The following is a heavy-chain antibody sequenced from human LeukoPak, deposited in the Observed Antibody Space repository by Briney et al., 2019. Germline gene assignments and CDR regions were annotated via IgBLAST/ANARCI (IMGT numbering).Heavy chain of an antibody. CDR3: ARHLDY. CDR1: GFTVSSNY. Sequence: GGSLRLSCAASGFTVSSNYMSWVRPAPGKGLAWVSVIYRGGSTYYADSVKGRFTISRDNSKNTLYLQMNSLRAEDTSVYYCARHLDYWGQGTLVTVSS. V-gene: IGHV3-66*04. CDR2: IYRGGST. J-gene: IGHJ4*02.